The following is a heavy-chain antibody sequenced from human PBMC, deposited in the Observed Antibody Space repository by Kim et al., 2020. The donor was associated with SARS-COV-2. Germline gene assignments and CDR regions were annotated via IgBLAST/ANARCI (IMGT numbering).Heavy chain of an antibody. D-gene: IGHD6-13*01. CDR2: IYYSGST. Sequence: SETLSLTCSVSGCSISSGGHYWSWIRQRPGKGLEWIGYIYYSGSTSYSPSLKSRAVISVDTSKNQLSLKLNSVTAADTAVYYCARDRSSSSWSPYYYYGMDVWGQGTTVTVSS. CDR1: GCSISSGGHY. V-gene: IGHV4-31*03. J-gene: IGHJ6*02. CDR3: ARDRSSSSWSPYYYYGMDV.